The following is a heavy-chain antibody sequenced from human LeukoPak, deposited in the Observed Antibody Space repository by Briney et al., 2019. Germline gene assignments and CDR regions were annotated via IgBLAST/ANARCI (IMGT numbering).Heavy chain of an antibody. CDR3: ARHVAYSSRFDY. CDR1: GGSISSTGYY. V-gene: IGHV4-39*01. J-gene: IGHJ4*02. D-gene: IGHD6-13*01. CDR2: INYSGNT. Sequence: SETLSLTCTVSGGSISSTGYYWGWIRQPPGKGLDWIGYINYSGNTYCNPSLKSRVIISVDTSKKQFFLKLNSVTAADTALYYCARHVAYSSRFDYWGQGTPVTLSS.